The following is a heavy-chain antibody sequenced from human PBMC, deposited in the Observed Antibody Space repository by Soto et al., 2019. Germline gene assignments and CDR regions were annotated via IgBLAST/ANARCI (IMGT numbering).Heavy chain of an antibody. D-gene: IGHD2-15*01. CDR3: ARLLPDAFDI. J-gene: IGHJ3*02. CDR2: IYSGGST. CDR1: GFTVSSNY. V-gene: IGHV3-66*04. Sequence: EVQLVESGGGLVQPGGSLRLSCAASGFTVSSNYMSWARQAPGKGPEWVSVIYSGGSTYYADSVKGRFTISRDNSKNTLYLQMNSLRAEDTAVYYCARLLPDAFDIWGQGTMVTVSS.